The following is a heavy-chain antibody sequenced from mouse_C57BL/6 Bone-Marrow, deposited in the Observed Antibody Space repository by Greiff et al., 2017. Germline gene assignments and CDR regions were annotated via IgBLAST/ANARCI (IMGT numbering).Heavy chain of an antibody. Sequence: EVQRVESGPELVKPGASVKISCKASGYSFTGYYMHWVKQSHGNILDWIGYIYPYNGVSSYNQKFKGKATLTVDKSSSTAYMELRSLTSEDSAVYYCAREGNDYDGTGFDYWGQGTTLTVSS. J-gene: IGHJ2*01. CDR1: GYSFTGYY. CDR3: AREGNDYDGTGFDY. CDR2: IYPYNGVS. V-gene: IGHV1-31*01. D-gene: IGHD2-4*01.